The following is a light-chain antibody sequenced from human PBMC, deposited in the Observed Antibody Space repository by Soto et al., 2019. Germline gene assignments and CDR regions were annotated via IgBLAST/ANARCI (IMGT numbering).Light chain of an antibody. CDR2: DAT. J-gene: IGKJ1*01. V-gene: IGKV1-5*01. CDR3: QQYNTYRT. CDR1: QSISSW. Sequence: DIQMTQSPSTLSASVGDRVSITCRASQSISSWLAWYQQKPGKAPKLLIYDATSLESGGPARFSGSGSGTEFTLTISSLQPDDFATYDCQQYNTYRTFGQGTKVEI.